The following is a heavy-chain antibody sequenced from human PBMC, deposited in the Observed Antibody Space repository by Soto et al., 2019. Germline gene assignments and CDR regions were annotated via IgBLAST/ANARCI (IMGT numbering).Heavy chain of an antibody. CDR2: ISGTGSST. D-gene: IGHD1-26*01. Sequence: EVQLLESGGGLVQPGGSLSLSCAASGFTFTTYAMSWVRQAPGKGLQWVSGISGTGSSTYYADSVKGRFTISRDNSKNTVYLQMNSPRAEDTAVYYCAKDKRGVGAHEGAFDIWGQGRMVTVSS. J-gene: IGHJ3*02. V-gene: IGHV3-23*01. CDR3: AKDKRGVGAHEGAFDI. CDR1: GFTFTTYA.